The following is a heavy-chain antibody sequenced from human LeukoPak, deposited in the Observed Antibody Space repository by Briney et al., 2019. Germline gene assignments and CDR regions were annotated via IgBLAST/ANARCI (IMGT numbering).Heavy chain of an antibody. J-gene: IGHJ4*02. Sequence: GGSLRLSCAVSGLTLSNVWMNWVRQAPGKGLEWVGRIKSKTDGGTADYAAPVKGRFTISRDDSKNTLYLQMNSLKTEDTAVYYCTTPGIDYSYCWGQGTLVTVSS. CDR3: TTPGIDYSYC. CDR1: GLTLSNVW. V-gene: IGHV3-15*07. D-gene: IGHD3-10*01. CDR2: IKSKTDGGTA.